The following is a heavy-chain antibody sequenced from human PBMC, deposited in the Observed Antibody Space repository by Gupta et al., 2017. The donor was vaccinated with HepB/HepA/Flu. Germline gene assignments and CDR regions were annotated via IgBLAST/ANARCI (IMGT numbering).Heavy chain of an antibody. CDR1: GGSVSSGSYY. CDR2: IYYSGST. J-gene: IGHJ5*02. CDR3: ARVVTGDQPHYYDSSGPNWFDP. Sequence: QVQLQESGPGLVKPSETLSLTCTVSGGSVSSGSYYWSWIRQPPGKGLEWIGYIYYSGSTNYNPSLKSRVTISVDTSKNQFSLKLSSVTAADTAVYYCARVVTGDQPHYYDSSGPNWFDPWGQGTLVTVSS. V-gene: IGHV4-61*01. D-gene: IGHD3-22*01.